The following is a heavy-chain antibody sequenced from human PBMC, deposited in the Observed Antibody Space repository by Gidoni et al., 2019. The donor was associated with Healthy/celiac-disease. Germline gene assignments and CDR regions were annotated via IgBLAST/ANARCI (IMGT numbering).Heavy chain of an antibody. Sequence: QVQLVESGGGVVQPGRSLRLSCAASGFTFRSYGMHWVRQAPGKGLEWVAVIWYDGSNKYYADSVKGRFTISRDNSKNTLYLQMNSLRAEDTAVYYCAREIYYDSSGYLDYWGQGTLVTVSS. D-gene: IGHD3-22*01. CDR1: GFTFRSYG. J-gene: IGHJ4*02. CDR2: IWYDGSNK. CDR3: AREIYYDSSGYLDY. V-gene: IGHV3-33*01.